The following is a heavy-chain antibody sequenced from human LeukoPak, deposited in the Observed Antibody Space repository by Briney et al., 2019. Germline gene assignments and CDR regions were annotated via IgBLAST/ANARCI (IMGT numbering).Heavy chain of an antibody. CDR1: EISITTTY. Sequence: PGGSLRLSCAVSEISITTTYMSWVRQPPGKGLEWVALIYSGGSTYYADSVKGRFTISRDKSKNTLYLQMNSLRAEDTAVYYCARDRMGQQLISRKDYYYMDVWGKGTTVTVSS. D-gene: IGHD6-13*01. CDR2: IYSGGST. CDR3: ARDRMGQQLISRKDYYYMDV. J-gene: IGHJ6*03. V-gene: IGHV3-66*01.